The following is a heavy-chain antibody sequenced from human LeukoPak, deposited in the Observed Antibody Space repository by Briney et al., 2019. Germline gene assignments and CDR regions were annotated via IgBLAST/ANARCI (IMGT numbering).Heavy chain of an antibody. D-gene: IGHD4-17*01. CDR2: TSISGTTI. CDR3: ARAGRLQYGDYVAFDY. CDR1: GFTFSSYG. J-gene: IGHJ4*02. Sequence: GGSLRLSCVASGFTFSSYGMSWIRQAPGKGLEWVSYTSISGTTIYYADSVKGRFTFSRDNAKNSPYLQMNSLRAEDTAVYYCARAGRLQYGDYVAFDYWGQGTLVTVSS. V-gene: IGHV3-11*01.